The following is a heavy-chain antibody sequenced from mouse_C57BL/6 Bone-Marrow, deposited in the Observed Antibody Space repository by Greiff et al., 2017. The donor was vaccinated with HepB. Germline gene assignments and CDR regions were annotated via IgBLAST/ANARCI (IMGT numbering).Heavy chain of an antibody. CDR3: TSDEGLGSSPYYYAMDY. Sequence: QVQLQQPGAELVKPGASVKLSCKASGYTFTSYWMHWVKQRPGRGLEWIGRIDPNSGGTKYNEKFKSKATLTVDKPSSTAYMQLSSLTSEDSAVYYCTSDEGLGSSPYYYAMDYWGQGTSVTVSS. CDR1: GYTFTSYW. D-gene: IGHD1-1*01. CDR2: IDPNSGGT. V-gene: IGHV1-72*01. J-gene: IGHJ4*01.